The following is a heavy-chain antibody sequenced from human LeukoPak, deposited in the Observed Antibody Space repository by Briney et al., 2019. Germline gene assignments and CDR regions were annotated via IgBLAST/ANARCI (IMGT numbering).Heavy chain of an antibody. D-gene: IGHD1-1*01. CDR1: GGTLSSYA. V-gene: IGHV1-69*06. Sequence: SVKVSCKGSGGTLSSYAISWVRQAPGQGLEWMGGIIPISGTLNYAQRFQDRVTITADKSTSTAYMELSSLRSEDTAVYYCARPTGTKKNWFDPWGQGTLVTVSS. CDR2: IIPISGTL. J-gene: IGHJ5*02. CDR3: ARPTGTKKNWFDP.